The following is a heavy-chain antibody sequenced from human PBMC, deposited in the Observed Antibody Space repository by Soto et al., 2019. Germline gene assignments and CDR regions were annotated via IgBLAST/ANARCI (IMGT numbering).Heavy chain of an antibody. CDR2: SCYSGST. J-gene: IGHJ4*02. D-gene: IGHD2-15*01. CDR3: AKADCSGGSCYNFDY. CDR1: GGSISSGGYY. Sequence: QVQLQESGPGLVKPSQTLSLTCTVSGGSISSGGYYWSWIRQHPGKVLEWIGYSCYSGSTYYNPSLKSRVTIAVDTSKSQFSLKLSSVTAADTAVYYCAKADCSGGSCYNFDYWGQGTLVTVSS. V-gene: IGHV4-31*03.